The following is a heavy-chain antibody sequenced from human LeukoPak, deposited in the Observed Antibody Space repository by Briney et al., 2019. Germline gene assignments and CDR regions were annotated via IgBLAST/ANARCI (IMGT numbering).Heavy chain of an antibody. V-gene: IGHV3-21*01. CDR1: GFTFSSYA. D-gene: IGHD5-18*01. J-gene: IGHJ5*02. CDR3: ASSEGYANWNDG. CDR2: ISSSSSYI. Sequence: GGSLRLSCAASGFTFSSYAMSWVRQAPGKGLEWVSSISSSSSYIYYADSVKGRFTISRDNAKNSLYLQMNSLRAEDTAVYYCASSEGYANWNDGWGQGTLVTVSS.